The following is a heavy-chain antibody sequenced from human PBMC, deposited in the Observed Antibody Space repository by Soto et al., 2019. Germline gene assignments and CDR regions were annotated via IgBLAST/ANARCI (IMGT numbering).Heavy chain of an antibody. CDR1: GGSISSYY. V-gene: IGHV4-59*08. CDR3: ARRYGMAWDY. J-gene: IGHJ4*02. CDR2: IYYSGST. Sequence: QVQLQESGPGLVKPSETLSLTCTVSGGSISSYYWSWIRQPPGKGLEWIGYIYYSGSTNYNPSLKSRVTISVDTSKNQFSLKLSSVTAADTAVYYGARRYGMAWDYWGQGTLVTVSS. D-gene: IGHD2-8*01.